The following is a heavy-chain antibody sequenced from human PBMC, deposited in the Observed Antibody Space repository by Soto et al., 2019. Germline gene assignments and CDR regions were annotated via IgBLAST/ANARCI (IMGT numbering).Heavy chain of an antibody. CDR3: ATGLIAAAGIFGNY. Sequence: ASVKVSCKASCYTFTSYGISCVRQAPGQGLEWMGWISAYNGNTNYAQKLQGRVTMTTDTSTSTAYMELRSLRSDDTAVYYCATGLIAAAGIFGNYWGQGTLVTVSS. CDR2: ISAYNGNT. D-gene: IGHD6-13*01. J-gene: IGHJ4*02. CDR1: CYTFTSYG. V-gene: IGHV1-18*04.